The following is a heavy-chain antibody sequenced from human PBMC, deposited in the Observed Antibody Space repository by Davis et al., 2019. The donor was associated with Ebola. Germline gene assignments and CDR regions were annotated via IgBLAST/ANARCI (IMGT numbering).Heavy chain of an antibody. D-gene: IGHD4-17*01. J-gene: IGHJ4*02. Sequence: SVTVSCKASRYTFTNYGITWVRQPPGQGLEWMGLISAYNGNSNYAQKFQGRVTITADESTSTAYMELSSLRSEDTAVYYCARPATVTARGDFDYWGQGTLVTVSS. CDR2: ISAYNGNS. CDR3: ARPATVTARGDFDY. CDR1: RYTFTNYG. V-gene: IGHV1-18*01.